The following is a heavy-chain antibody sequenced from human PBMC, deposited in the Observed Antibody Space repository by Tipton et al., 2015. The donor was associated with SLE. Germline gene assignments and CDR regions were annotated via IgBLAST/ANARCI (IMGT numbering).Heavy chain of an antibody. V-gene: IGHV4-39*01. CDR3: ARHPTQWLARGPIDP. Sequence: LRLSCTVSGGSITSTTCFWGWIRQPPGKGLEWIGSIYYTGSTYYNPSLNSRVTISVDTSNNQFSLKLNSVTAADTAIYYCARHPTQWLARGPIDPWGQGTLVTVSS. CDR1: GGSITSTTCF. CDR2: IYYTGST. J-gene: IGHJ5*02. D-gene: IGHD6-19*01.